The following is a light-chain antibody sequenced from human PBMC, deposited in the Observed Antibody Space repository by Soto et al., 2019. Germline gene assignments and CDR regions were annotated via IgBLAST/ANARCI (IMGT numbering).Light chain of an antibody. CDR2: STN. V-gene: IGLV8-61*01. CDR3: VLYMGSGIWM. Sequence: QTVVTQESSFSVSPGSTVTLTCGLSSGSVSTSYYPSWYQQTPGQAPRTLIYSTNTRSSGVPDRFSGSILGNKAALTITGAQADDESDYYCVLYMGSGIWMFGGGTKLTVL. CDR1: SGSVSTSYY. J-gene: IGLJ3*02.